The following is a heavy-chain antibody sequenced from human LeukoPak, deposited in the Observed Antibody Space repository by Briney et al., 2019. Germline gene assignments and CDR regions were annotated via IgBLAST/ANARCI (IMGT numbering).Heavy chain of an antibody. Sequence: ASVKVSCKASGYTFTSNDISWVRQAPGQGLEWMGWISAYNGNTNYAQKLQGRVTMTTDTSTSTAYMELRSLRSDDTAVYYCARDQGIYDFWSGYPGGSDAFDIWGQGTMVTVSS. CDR2: ISAYNGNT. D-gene: IGHD3-3*01. CDR1: GYTFTSND. CDR3: ARDQGIYDFWSGYPGGSDAFDI. J-gene: IGHJ3*02. V-gene: IGHV1-18*01.